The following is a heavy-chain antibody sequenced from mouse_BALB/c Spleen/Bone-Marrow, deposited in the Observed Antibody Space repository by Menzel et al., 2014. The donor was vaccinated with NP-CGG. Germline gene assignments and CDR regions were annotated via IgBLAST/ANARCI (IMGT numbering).Heavy chain of an antibody. CDR2: ISSGGGYT. V-gene: IGHV5-6-4*01. CDR3: TRERRNENFDS. J-gene: IGHJ2*01. CDR1: GFTFSTYT. Sequence: EVQGVESGGGLVKPGGSLKLSCAASGFTFSTYTMSWVRQTPEKRLEWVATISSGGGYTYYTDNLKGRFTISRDNAKNTLYLQMNSLKSEDTAMYYCTRERRNENFDSWGQGTTLTVSS.